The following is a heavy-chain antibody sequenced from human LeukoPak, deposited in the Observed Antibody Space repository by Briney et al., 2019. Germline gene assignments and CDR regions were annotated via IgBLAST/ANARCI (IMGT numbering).Heavy chain of an antibody. CDR3: ARETRWPRYFDY. Sequence: GGSLRLSCAASGFTFSSYSMNWVRQAPGKGLEWVSSISSSSSYIYYADSVKGRFTISRDNAKNSLYLQMNSLRDEDTAVYYCARETRWPRYFDYWGQGTLVTVSS. CDR2: ISSSSSYI. J-gene: IGHJ4*02. V-gene: IGHV3-21*01. CDR1: GFTFSSYS.